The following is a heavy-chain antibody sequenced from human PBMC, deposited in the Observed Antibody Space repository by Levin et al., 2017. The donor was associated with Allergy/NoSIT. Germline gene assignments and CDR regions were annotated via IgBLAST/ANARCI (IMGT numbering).Heavy chain of an antibody. CDR1: GFNFDEYA. D-gene: IGHD2-2*01. V-gene: IGHV3-9*01. J-gene: IGHJ4*02. Sequence: SLKISCVASGFNFDEYAMHWVRQAPGKGLEWVSGISWNSNSVVYADSVKGRFTISRDNTKNSLYLQMNNLGGNDTAFYYCAKDVDFLVPAAYFDSWGQGTPVTVSS. CDR2: ISWNSNSV. CDR3: AKDVDFLVPAAYFDS.